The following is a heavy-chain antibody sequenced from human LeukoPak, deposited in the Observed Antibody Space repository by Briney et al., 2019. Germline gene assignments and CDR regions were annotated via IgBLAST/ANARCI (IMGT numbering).Heavy chain of an antibody. CDR1: GFTFDDYA. CDR2: ISGDGGST. V-gene: IGHV3-43*02. Sequence: PGGSLRLSCAASGFTFDDYAMHWVRQAPGKGLEWVSLISGDGGSTYYADSVKGRFTISRDNSQNSLYLQMNSLRTEDTALYYCAKDSLEYSYGTELDYWGQGTLVTLSS. J-gene: IGHJ4*02. D-gene: IGHD5-18*01. CDR3: AKDSLEYSYGTELDY.